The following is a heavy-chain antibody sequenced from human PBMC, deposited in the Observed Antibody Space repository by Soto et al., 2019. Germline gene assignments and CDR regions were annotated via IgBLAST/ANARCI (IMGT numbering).Heavy chain of an antibody. CDR1: GYTFTGYY. Sequence: QVQLVQSGAEVKKPGASVKVSCKASGYTFTGYYMHWVRQAPGQGLEWMGWINPNSGGTNYAQKFQGRVTMTRDTSISTAYMELSRLRSDDTAVYYCARGDIVVVVAATWSFDYWGQGTLVTVSS. D-gene: IGHD2-15*01. J-gene: IGHJ4*02. CDR2: INPNSGGT. CDR3: ARGDIVVVVAATWSFDY. V-gene: IGHV1-2*02.